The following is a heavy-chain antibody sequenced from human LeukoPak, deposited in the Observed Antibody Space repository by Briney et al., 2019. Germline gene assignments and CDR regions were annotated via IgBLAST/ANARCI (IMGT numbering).Heavy chain of an antibody. CDR3: ANWGDIVAKTLDY. Sequence: GGSLRLSCAASGFTFSSYAMSWVRQAPGKGLEWVSAISGSGGSTYYADSVKGRSTISRDNSKNTLYLQMNSLRAEDTAVYYCANWGDIVAKTLDYWGQGTLVTVSS. J-gene: IGHJ4*02. D-gene: IGHD5-12*01. CDR2: ISGSGGST. CDR1: GFTFSSYA. V-gene: IGHV3-23*01.